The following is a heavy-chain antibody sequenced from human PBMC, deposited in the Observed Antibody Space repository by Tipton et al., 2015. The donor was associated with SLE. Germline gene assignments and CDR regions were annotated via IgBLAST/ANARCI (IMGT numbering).Heavy chain of an antibody. V-gene: IGHV3-20*04. CDR2: INWNGGST. CDR1: GFTFDDYG. J-gene: IGHJ3*02. Sequence: SLRLSCAAPGFTFDDYGMSWVRQAPGKGLEWVSGINWNGGSTGYADSVKGRFTISRDNAKNSLYLQMNSLRAEDTAVYYCAKSPYDSSGYYYVSAFDIWGQGTMVTVSS. CDR3: AKSPYDSSGYYYVSAFDI. D-gene: IGHD3-22*01.